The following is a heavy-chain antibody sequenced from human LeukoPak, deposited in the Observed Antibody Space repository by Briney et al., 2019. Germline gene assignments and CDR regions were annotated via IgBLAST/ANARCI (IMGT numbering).Heavy chain of an antibody. CDR2: IDSGSGNI. CDR3: AREEDDWGPNTLDV. D-gene: IGHD7-27*01. Sequence: GGSLRLSCAASGFTFSSHSMNWVRQAPGKGLEWLSYIDSGSGNIYYRDSGNGRFTISRDNAQDSLYLQMDSLRDEDTAVYYCAREEDDWGPNTLDVWGQGTVVTVSS. J-gene: IGHJ3*01. V-gene: IGHV3-48*02. CDR1: GFTFSSHS.